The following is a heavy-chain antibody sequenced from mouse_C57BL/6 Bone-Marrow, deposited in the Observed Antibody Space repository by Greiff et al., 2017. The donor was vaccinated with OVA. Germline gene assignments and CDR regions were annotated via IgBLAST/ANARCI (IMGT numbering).Heavy chain of an antibody. CDR3: ARQGDLRYFDV. V-gene: IGHV5-9*01. Sequence: DVKLQESGGGLVKPGGSLKLSCAASGFTFSSYTMSWVRQTPEKRLEWVATISGGGGNTYYPDSVKGRFTISRDNAKNTLYLQMSSLRSEDTALYYCARQGDLRYFDVWGTGTTVTVSS. J-gene: IGHJ1*03. CDR1: GFTFSSYT. D-gene: IGHD3-3*01. CDR2: ISGGGGNT.